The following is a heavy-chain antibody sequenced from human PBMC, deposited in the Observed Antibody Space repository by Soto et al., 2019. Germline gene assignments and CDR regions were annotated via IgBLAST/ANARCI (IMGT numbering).Heavy chain of an antibody. CDR2: IYHSGST. Sequence: SETLSLTCAVSSGSISSSNWWSWVRQPPGKGLEWIGEIYHSGSTNYNPSLKSRVTISVDKSKNQFSLKLSSVTAADTAVYYCARVGDYVRYYYYMDVWGKGTTVTVSS. J-gene: IGHJ6*03. CDR3: ARVGDYVRYYYYMDV. V-gene: IGHV4-4*02. CDR1: SGSISSSNW. D-gene: IGHD4-17*01.